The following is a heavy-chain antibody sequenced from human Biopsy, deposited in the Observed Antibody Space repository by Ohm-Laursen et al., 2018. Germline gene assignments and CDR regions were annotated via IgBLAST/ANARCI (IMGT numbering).Heavy chain of an antibody. Sequence: SETLSLTCTVSGVSVCSGSFYWTSLRQPPGQGLDFIGYIYDRGSTANYNPSLESRVTMSVDMPKNQFSLKLSSVTAADTAIYYCARGMRSSGWPYFDSWGQGTLVTVSS. CDR2: IYDRGST. CDR3: ARGMRSSGWPYFDS. V-gene: IGHV4-61*01. D-gene: IGHD6-19*01. J-gene: IGHJ4*02. CDR1: GVSVCSGSFY.